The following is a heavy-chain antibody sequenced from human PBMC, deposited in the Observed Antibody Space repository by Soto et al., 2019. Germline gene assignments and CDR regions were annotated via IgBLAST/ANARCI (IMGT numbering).Heavy chain of an antibody. J-gene: IGHJ4*02. CDR3: ARDYGRGELWFDY. V-gene: IGHV4-31*03. CDR2: IYYSGST. Sequence: SQTLSLTCTVSGGSISSGGYYWSWIRQHPGKGLEWIGYIYYSGSTYYNPSLKSRVTISVDTSKNQFSLKLSSVTAADTAVYYCARDYGRGELWFDYWGQGTLVTVSS. D-gene: IGHD3-16*01. CDR1: GGSISSGGYY.